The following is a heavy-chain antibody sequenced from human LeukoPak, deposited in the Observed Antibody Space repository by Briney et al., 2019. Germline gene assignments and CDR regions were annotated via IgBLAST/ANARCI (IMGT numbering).Heavy chain of an antibody. CDR3: ARWVATIEHSFDI. J-gene: IGHJ3*02. D-gene: IGHD5-12*01. CDR1: GATFSDYY. CDR2: VNYSGNT. V-gene: IGHV4-34*01. Sequence: SETLSLTCTVYGATFSDYYWAWIRQSPGKGLEWIGEVNYSGNTKFHPSLKSRVSISVDTSQNQYSLKLSSVITADTALYFCARWVATIEHSFDIWGQGTMVTV.